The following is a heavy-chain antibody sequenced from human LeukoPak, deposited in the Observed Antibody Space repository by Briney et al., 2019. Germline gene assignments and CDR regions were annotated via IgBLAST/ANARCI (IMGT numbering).Heavy chain of an antibody. Sequence: PGGPLRLSCAASGFTFSSYSRNWLLQAPGKRLQWVSSNSTSSTYIYYADSVKGRFTISRDNAKNSLYLQMNSLRAEDTAVYYCARDPPFIIGTTFFDYWGQGTLVTVSS. CDR3: ARDPPFIIGTTFFDY. CDR1: GFTFSSYS. CDR2: NSTSSTYI. V-gene: IGHV3-21*01. J-gene: IGHJ4*02. D-gene: IGHD1-20*01.